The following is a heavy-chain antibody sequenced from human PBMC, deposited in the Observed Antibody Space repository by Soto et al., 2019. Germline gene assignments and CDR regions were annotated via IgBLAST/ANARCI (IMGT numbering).Heavy chain of an antibody. CDR2: IWYDGNKK. Sequence: QVQLVESGGGVVQPGRSLRLSCAAAGFTFSHYGMHWVRQAPGKGLEWVAVIWYDGNKKLYADSVKGRFTISRDNSKNTLYLQVDSLRAEDTAVYYCARWGVGSDWYKQVVDYWGQGTLVTVSS. V-gene: IGHV3-33*01. D-gene: IGHD6-19*01. CDR1: GFTFSHYG. CDR3: ARWGVGSDWYKQVVDY. J-gene: IGHJ4*02.